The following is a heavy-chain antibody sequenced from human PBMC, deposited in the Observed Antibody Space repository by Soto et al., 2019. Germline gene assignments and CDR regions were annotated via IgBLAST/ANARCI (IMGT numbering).Heavy chain of an antibody. Sequence: QVQLVESGGGVVQPGRSLRLSCAASGFPFFIYGFHWVRQAPGKGLDGVAVISYDGSKKYYADSVRGRFTISRDNSNHTLYLQMNSLRPEDTAVYYCARLGYSGYDLPTYVGYWGQGTLVTVSS. D-gene: IGHD5-12*01. CDR3: ARLGYSGYDLPTYVGY. V-gene: IGHV3-30*03. CDR1: GFPFFIYG. J-gene: IGHJ4*02. CDR2: ISYDGSKK.